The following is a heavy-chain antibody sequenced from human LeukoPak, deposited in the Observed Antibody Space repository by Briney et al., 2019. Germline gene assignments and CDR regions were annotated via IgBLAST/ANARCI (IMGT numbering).Heavy chain of an antibody. CDR3: AKSNRDGYYDY. CDR2: ISWNSGSI. J-gene: IGHJ4*02. Sequence: GGSLRLSCAASGFTFDDYAMHWVRQAPGKGREWVSGISWNSGSIGYADSVKGRFTISRDNAQNSLYLQMNSLRAEDTALYYCAKSNRDGYYDYWGQGTLVTVSS. V-gene: IGHV3-9*01. CDR1: GFTFDDYA. D-gene: IGHD5-24*01.